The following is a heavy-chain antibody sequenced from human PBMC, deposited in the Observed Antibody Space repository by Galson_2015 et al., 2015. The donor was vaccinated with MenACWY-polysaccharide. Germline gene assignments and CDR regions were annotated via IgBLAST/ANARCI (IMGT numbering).Heavy chain of an antibody. CDR1: GFSLTTSGVG. Sequence: PALVKPTQTLTLTCTFSGFSLTTSGVGVGWIRQPPGEALEWLAVIYWDDDKRYNPSLKSRLTITKDTSKNQVVLTVINMDPVDTATYFCAHRLRGSGWNGGYFDYWGQGNLVTVSS. CDR2: IYWDDDK. V-gene: IGHV2-5*02. D-gene: IGHD6-19*01. J-gene: IGHJ4*02. CDR3: AHRLRGSGWNGGYFDY.